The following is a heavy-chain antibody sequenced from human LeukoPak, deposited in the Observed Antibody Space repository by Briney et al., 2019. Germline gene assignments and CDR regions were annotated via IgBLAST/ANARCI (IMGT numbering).Heavy chain of an antibody. CDR2: TYYRSKWYN. D-gene: IGHD6-19*01. V-gene: IGHV6-1*01. CDR1: GDSVSSNSAA. Sequence: SQTLSLTCAISGDSVSSNSAAWNWIRQSPSRGLEWLGRTYYRSKWYNDYAVSVKSRITINPDTSKNQFSLQLNSVTPEGTAVYYCARDRFPISVPWLVHYYYYGMDVWGQGTTVTVSS. CDR3: ARDRFPISVPWLVHYYYYGMDV. J-gene: IGHJ6*02.